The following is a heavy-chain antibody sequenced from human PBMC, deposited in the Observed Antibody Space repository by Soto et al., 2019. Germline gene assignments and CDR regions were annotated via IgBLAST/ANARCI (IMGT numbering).Heavy chain of an antibody. J-gene: IGHJ4*02. CDR2: IFPADSDT. V-gene: IGHV5-51*01. CDR3: ASSVVVPSTMNYFDY. D-gene: IGHD2-15*01. Sequence: GEPLKISCKGSGYSFSNYWNAWVRQMPGKGLEWMGIIFPADSDTKYSPSFQGQVTISADKSISTAYLQWSSLKASDTAMYYCASSVVVPSTMNYFDYWGQGSLVTVSS. CDR1: GYSFSNYW.